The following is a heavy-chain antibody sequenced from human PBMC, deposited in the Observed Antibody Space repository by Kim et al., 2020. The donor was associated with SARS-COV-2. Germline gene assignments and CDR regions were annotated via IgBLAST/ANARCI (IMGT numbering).Heavy chain of an antibody. CDR3: AKYDDGFDY. CDR2: SQK. J-gene: IGHJ4*02. V-gene: IGHV3-30*02. D-gene: IGHD3-3*01. Sequence: SQKYYADSVKGRFTISSDKSKTTVYVQMDSLRAEDTAVYYCAKYDDGFDYWGQGTLVTVSS.